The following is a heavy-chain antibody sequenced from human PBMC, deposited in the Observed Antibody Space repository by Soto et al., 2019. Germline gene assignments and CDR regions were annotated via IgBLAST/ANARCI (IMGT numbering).Heavy chain of an antibody. Sequence: EVQLVESGGGLVQPGRSLRLSCAASGFTFDDYVMHWVRQAPGKGLEWVSGISWNSGSIGYADSVKGRFTISRDNAKNSLYLQMNSLRAEDTALYYCAKAETVDCTNGVCYVEYFDYWGQGTLVTVSS. V-gene: IGHV3-9*01. CDR2: ISWNSGSI. CDR1: GFTFDDYV. D-gene: IGHD2-8*01. CDR3: AKAETVDCTNGVCYVEYFDY. J-gene: IGHJ4*02.